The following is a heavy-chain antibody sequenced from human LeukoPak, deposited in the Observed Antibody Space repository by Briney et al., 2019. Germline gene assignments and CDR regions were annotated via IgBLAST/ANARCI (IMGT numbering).Heavy chain of an antibody. CDR2: INTNTGNP. Sequence: ASVKVSCKASGYTFTSYAMNWVRQAPGQGLEWIGWINTNTGNPTYAQGFTGRFVFSLDTSVSTAYLQISSLKAEDTAVYYCARDRLQDYYYYYYMDVWGKGTAVTVSS. J-gene: IGHJ6*03. D-gene: IGHD5-24*01. CDR3: ARDRLQDYYYYYYMDV. V-gene: IGHV7-4-1*02. CDR1: GYTFTSYA.